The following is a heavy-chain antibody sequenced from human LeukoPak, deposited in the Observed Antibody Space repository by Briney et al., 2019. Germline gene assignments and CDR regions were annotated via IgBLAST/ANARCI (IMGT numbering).Heavy chain of an antibody. V-gene: IGHV3-30*04. CDR2: ISYDGSNK. CDR1: GFTFSSYA. Sequence: GGSLRLSCAASGFTFSSYAMHWVRQAPGKGLEGGAVISYDGSNKYYADSVKGRFTISRDNSKNTLYLQMNRLRAEETAVYYCASNPRGYYYYGMDVWGQGTTVTVSS. CDR3: ASNPRGYYYYGMDV. J-gene: IGHJ6*02. D-gene: IGHD3-10*01.